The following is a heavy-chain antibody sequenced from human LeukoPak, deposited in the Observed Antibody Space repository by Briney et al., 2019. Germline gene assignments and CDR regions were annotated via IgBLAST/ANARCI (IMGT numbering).Heavy chain of an antibody. CDR2: ISAYNGNT. CDR3: ARDLVGATNFDY. J-gene: IGHJ4*02. V-gene: IGHV1-18*01. CDR1: GYTFTSYA. Sequence: GASVKVSCKASGYTFTSYAMNWVRQAPGQGLEWMGWISAYNGNTNYAQKLQGRVTMTTDTSTSTAYMELRSLRSDDTAVYYCARDLVGATNFDYWGQGTLVTVSS. D-gene: IGHD1-26*01.